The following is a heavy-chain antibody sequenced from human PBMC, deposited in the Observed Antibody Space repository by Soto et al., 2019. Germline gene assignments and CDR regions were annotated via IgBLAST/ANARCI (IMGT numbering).Heavy chain of an antibody. CDR1: GYTFNKYP. D-gene: IGHD3-10*01. J-gene: IGHJ4*02. CDR2: INAANGDT. V-gene: IGHV1-3*01. Sequence: APVKVSCKASGYTFNKYPMHWVRQAPGQGLEWMGWINAANGDTGYSQKFQGRVTLTRDTSASTAYMELSSLRSEDTAVYYCARKDYYGSGIYYFDYWGQGTLVTVSS. CDR3: ARKDYYGSGIYYFDY.